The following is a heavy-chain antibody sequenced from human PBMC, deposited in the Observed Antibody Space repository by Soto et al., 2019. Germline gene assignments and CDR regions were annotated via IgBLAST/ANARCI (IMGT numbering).Heavy chain of an antibody. CDR1: GGSISSGDYY. Sequence: SETLSLTCTVSGGSISSGDYYWSWIRQPPGKGLEWIGYIYYSGSTYYNPSLRSRVTISVDTSKNQFSLKLSSVTAADTAVYYCARGPGYYDILTGYYGGYYFDYWGQGTLVTVSS. J-gene: IGHJ4*02. CDR2: IYYSGST. CDR3: ARGPGYYDILTGYYGGYYFDY. D-gene: IGHD3-9*01. V-gene: IGHV4-30-4*01.